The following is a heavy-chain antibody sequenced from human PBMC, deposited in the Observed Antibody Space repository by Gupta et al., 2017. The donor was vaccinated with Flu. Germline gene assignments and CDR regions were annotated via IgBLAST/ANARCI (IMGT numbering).Heavy chain of an antibody. CDR3: ARLDLPRADS. CDR1: GYSFSSYW. V-gene: IGHV5-51*01. CDR2: IYPGDSDS. J-gene: IGHJ4*02. D-gene: IGHD3-9*01. Sequence: ISCKASGYSFSSYWIAWVRQMPGKGLEWMASIYPGDSDSKYSPSFQGQVTISADKSINTAYLQWSSLRASDTAMYYCARLDLPRADSWGQGT.